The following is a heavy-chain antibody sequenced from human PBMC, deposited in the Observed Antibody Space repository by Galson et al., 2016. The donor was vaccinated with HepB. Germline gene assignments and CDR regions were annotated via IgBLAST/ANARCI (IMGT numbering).Heavy chain of an antibody. J-gene: IGHJ4*02. CDR1: GFDFLDPG. CDR3: ARAASGRVISFFDS. V-gene: IGHV3-9*01. D-gene: IGHD1-1*01. CDR2: ISWNSASI. Sequence: SLRLSCAASGFDFLDPGMHWVRQAPGKGLEWVSGISWNSASIGYADSVRGPFTISRDNAKNSLNLQMNDLEAEDTAFYFCARAASGRVISFFDSWGQVTLVAVSS.